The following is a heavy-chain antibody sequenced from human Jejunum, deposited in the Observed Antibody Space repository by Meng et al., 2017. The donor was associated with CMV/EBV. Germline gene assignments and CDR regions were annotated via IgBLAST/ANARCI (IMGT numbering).Heavy chain of an antibody. CDR3: ANGYFYFDF. V-gene: IGHV4-4*02. J-gene: IGHJ4*02. CDR2: IYHSGST. D-gene: IGHD5-24*01. CDR1: GGSISSSHW. Sequence: SLTCPVSGGSISSSHWWSWVRQPPGKGLEWIGEIYHSGSTNYNSSLKSRVTISLDKSKNQFSLQLRSVTAADTAVYYCANGYFYFDFWGQGTLVTVSS.